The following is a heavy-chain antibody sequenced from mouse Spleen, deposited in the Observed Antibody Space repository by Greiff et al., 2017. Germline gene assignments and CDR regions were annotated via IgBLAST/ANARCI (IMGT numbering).Heavy chain of an antibody. CDR1: GFSLTSYG. D-gene: IGHD2-1*01. CDR3: ARNERIYRGGWFAY. V-gene: IGHV2-2*02. J-gene: IGHJ3*01. CDR2: IWSGGST. Sequence: VKLVESGPGLVQPSQSLSITCTVSGFSLTSYGVHWVRQSPGKGLEWLGVIWSGGSTDYNAAFISRLSISKDNSKSQVFFKMNSLQANDTAIYYCARNERIYRGGWFAYWGQGTLVTVSA.